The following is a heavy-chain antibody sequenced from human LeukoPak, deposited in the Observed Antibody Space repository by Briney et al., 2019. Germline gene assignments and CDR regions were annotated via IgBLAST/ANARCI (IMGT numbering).Heavy chain of an antibody. D-gene: IGHD3-10*01. J-gene: IGHJ4*02. CDR2: IYYRGTT. CDR3: ARCGTGSYYNPSLGLDH. Sequence: PSETLSLTCTVSGGSVSSTTHYWTWIRQPPGKELEWIGHIYYRGTTKYSPSLKSRVTMSVDTSKNQFSLKLTSVTAADTAVYYCARCGTGSYYNPSLGLDHWGQGNLVTVSS. CDR1: GGSVSSTTHY. V-gene: IGHV4-61*01.